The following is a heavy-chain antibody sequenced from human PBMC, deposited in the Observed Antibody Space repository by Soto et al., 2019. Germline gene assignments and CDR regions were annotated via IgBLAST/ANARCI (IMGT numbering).Heavy chain of an antibody. Sequence: QVQLVESGGGVVQPGRSLRLSCAASGFTFSHYGIHWVRQAPGKGLEWLAVISYDGSNKHYADSVKGRFTVSRDNSKNPLYLQMISLRAEDTAVYFCARYSGKYQGPIDYWGQGTLVTVSS. CDR2: ISYDGSNK. V-gene: IGHV3-30*03. CDR1: GFTFSHYG. D-gene: IGHD1-26*01. CDR3: ARYSGKYQGPIDY. J-gene: IGHJ4*02.